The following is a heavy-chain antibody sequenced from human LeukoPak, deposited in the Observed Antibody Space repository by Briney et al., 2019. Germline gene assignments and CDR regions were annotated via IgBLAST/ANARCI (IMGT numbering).Heavy chain of an antibody. Sequence: PGGSLRLSCAASGFTFSSYGMHWVRQAPGKGLEWVAVIWYDGSNKYYADSVKGRFTISRDNSKNTLYLQMNSLRAEDTAVYYCARDLKPYSSSWYRDYYYYGMDVWGQGTTVTVSS. CDR3: ARDLKPYSSSWYRDYYYYGMDV. V-gene: IGHV3-33*01. J-gene: IGHJ6*02. CDR1: GFTFSSYG. CDR2: IWYDGSNK. D-gene: IGHD6-13*01.